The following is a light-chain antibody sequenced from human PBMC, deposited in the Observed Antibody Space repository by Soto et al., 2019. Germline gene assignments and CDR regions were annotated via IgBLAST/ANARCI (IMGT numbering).Light chain of an antibody. CDR2: GAS. V-gene: IGKV3-20*01. Sequence: AWPRGQGSRSLDRGSVAKVSSGDSQSVSSSYLAWYQQEPGQAPRLLIYGASTRATGIPDRFSGDGSVPHFTLTISRLEAKDTVAFYCQQYGSSPIPISQGTRLEIK. J-gene: IGKJ5*01. CDR1: QSVSSSY. CDR3: QQYGSSPIP.